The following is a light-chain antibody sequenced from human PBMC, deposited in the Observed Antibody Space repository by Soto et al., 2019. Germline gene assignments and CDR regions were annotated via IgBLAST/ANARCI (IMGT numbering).Light chain of an antibody. J-gene: IGKJ1*01. CDR1: QSVSSSY. CDR2: GAS. Sequence: ESFLTHSPGTLSFSPGQRATLSCRASQSVSSSYLAWYQQKPGQAPRLLIYGASSRATGIPDRFSGSGSGTDFTLTISRLEPEDFAVYYCQHYGSSPRTFGQGAKVDI. V-gene: IGKV3-20*01. CDR3: QHYGSSPRT.